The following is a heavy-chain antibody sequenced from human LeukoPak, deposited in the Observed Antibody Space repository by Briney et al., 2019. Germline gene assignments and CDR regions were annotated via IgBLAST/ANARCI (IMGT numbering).Heavy chain of an antibody. CDR3: ARTDSYYDTSGYWHYYFDY. CDR1: GGSISSYY. J-gene: IGHJ4*02. V-gene: IGHV4-59*01. CDR2: IYYSGST. Sequence: SETLSLTCTVSGGSISSYYWSWIRQPPGKGLEWIGYIYYSGSTNYNPSLKSRVTISVDTSKNQFSLKLSSVTAADTAVYYYARTDSYYDTSGYWHYYFDYWGQGTLVTVSS. D-gene: IGHD3-22*01.